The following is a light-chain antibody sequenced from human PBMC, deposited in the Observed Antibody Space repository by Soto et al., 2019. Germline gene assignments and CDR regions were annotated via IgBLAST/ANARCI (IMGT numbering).Light chain of an antibody. J-gene: IGKJ1*01. Sequence: DILMTQSPATLSVSLGETATLSCRASQSISNNVAWYHQRPGQAPRLLIFGSSRATGVPARFSGSGSGTEFTLTISSLQSEDFAVYSCLQYHNLWAFGQGTKVDIK. CDR3: LQYHNLWA. CDR1: QSISNN. CDR2: GS. V-gene: IGKV3-15*01.